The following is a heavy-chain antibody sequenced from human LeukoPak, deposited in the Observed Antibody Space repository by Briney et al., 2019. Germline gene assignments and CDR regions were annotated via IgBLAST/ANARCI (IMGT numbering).Heavy chain of an antibody. CDR1: GGSISSYY. CDR2: IYYSGST. V-gene: IGHV4-59*01. J-gene: IGHJ4*02. CDR3: ARTRGYFDY. Sequence: SETLSLTCTVSGGSISSYYWSWIRQPPGKGLEWIGHIYYSGSTNYNPSLKSRVTISVDTSKNQFSLRLSSVTAADTAVYYCARTRGYFDYWGQGTLVTVSS. D-gene: IGHD2-2*01.